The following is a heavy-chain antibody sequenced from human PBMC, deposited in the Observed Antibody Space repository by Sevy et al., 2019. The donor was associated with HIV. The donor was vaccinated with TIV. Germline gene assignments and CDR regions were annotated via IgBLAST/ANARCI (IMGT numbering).Heavy chain of an antibody. CDR2: ISGSGGST. CDR3: AKDIDSSGYYYFDY. D-gene: IGHD6-19*01. V-gene: IGHV3-23*01. J-gene: IGHJ4*02. CDR1: GFTISSYW. Sequence: GGSLRLSCAASGFTISSYWVTWVRQAPGQGLEWVSGISGSGGSTYYADSVKGRFTISRDNSKNTLYLQMNSLRAEDTALYYCAKDIDSSGYYYFDYWGQGTLVTVSS.